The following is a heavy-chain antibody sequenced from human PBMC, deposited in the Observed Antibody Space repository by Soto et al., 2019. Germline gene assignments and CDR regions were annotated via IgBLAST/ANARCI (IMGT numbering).Heavy chain of an antibody. D-gene: IGHD3-9*01. J-gene: IGHJ3*01. CDR3: ARDSHYDILTGYSRNAFDF. Sequence: GASVKVSCKASGYTFTEYYMHWVRQAPVQGLEGMGGINPNSGGINYAQKFQGRVTITRDTSIITAYMELSRLRSDDTAVYYCARDSHYDILTGYSRNAFDFWGQGTMVTVSS. CDR1: GYTFTEYY. V-gene: IGHV1-2*02. CDR2: INPNSGGI.